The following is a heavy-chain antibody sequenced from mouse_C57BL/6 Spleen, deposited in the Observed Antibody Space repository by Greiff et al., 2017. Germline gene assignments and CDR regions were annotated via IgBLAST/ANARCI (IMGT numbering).Heavy chain of an antibody. CDR3: ARMITTVVADWYFEV. CDR2: IHPNSGST. V-gene: IGHV1-64*01. D-gene: IGHD1-1*01. J-gene: IGHJ1*03. CDR1: GYTFTSYW. Sequence: QVQLQQPGAELVKPGASVKLSCKASGYTFTSYWMHWVKQRPGQGLEWIGMIHPNSGSTNYNEKFKSKATLTVDKSSSTAYMQLSSLTSEDSAVYYCARMITTVVADWYFEVWGTGTTVTVSS.